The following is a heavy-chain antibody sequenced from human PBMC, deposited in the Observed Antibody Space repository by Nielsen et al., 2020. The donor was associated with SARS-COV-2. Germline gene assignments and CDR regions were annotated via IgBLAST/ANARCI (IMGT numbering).Heavy chain of an antibody. CDR3: ARGPYSSSCDPDCNWFDP. CDR1: GGSISSGGYY. CDR2: IYYSGST. V-gene: IGHV4-31*03. J-gene: IGHJ5*02. Sequence: SETLSLTCTVSGGSISSGGYYWSWIRQHPGKGLEWIGYIYYSGSTYYNPSLKSRVTISVDTSKNQFSLKLSSVTAADTAVYYCARGPYSSSCDPDCNWFDPWGQGTLVTVSS. D-gene: IGHD6-13*01.